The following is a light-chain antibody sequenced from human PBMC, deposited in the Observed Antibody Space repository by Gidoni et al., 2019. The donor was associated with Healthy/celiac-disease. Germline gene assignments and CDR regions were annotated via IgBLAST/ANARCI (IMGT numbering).Light chain of an antibody. CDR2: AAS. J-gene: IGKJ2*03. Sequence: DIQMTQSPSSLSASVGDRVTITCRASQIISSYLNWYQQKPGKATKLLIYAASSLQSGVPSRISGSGSGTDFTLTISSLQPEDFATYYCQQSYSTPYSFGQGTKLEIK. V-gene: IGKV1-39*01. CDR1: QIISSY. CDR3: QQSYSTPYS.